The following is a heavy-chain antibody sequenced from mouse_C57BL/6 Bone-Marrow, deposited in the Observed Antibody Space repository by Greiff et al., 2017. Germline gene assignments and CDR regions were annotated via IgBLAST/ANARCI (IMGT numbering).Heavy chain of an antibody. CDR3: ARNYCGSSSFDY. CDR2: IWSGGST. Sequence: VQRVESGPGLVQPSQSLSITCTVSGFSLTSYGVHWVRQSPGKGLEWLGVIWSGGSTDYNAAFISRLSISTDNSKSQVFFKMNSLQADDTDIYYCARNYCGSSSFDYWGQGTTLTVSS. D-gene: IGHD1-1*01. CDR1: GFSLTSYG. V-gene: IGHV2-2*01. J-gene: IGHJ2*01.